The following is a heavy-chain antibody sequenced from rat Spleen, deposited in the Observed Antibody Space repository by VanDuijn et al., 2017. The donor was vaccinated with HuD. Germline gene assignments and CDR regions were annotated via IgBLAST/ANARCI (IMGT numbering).Heavy chain of an antibody. J-gene: IGHJ2*01. CDR2: ITSAGGNT. CDR1: GFSFSSFA. D-gene: IGHD1-1*01. Sequence: EVQLVESGGGLVQPGRSLKLSCAASGFSFSSFAMAWVRQVPKKGLEWVATITSAGGNTYYPDSVKGRFTISRDNAETTLYLQMDSLRSEDTATYYCTRENYYSADYWGQGVMVTVSS. V-gene: IGHV5-46*01. CDR3: TRENYYSADY.